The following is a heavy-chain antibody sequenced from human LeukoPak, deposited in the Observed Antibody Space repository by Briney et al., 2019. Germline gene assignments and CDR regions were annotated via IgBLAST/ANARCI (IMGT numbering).Heavy chain of an antibody. J-gene: IGHJ5*02. Sequence: GGSLRLSCAASGFTFSSYGMHWVRQAPVKGLEWVAVIWYDGSNKYYADSVKGRFTISRDNSKNTLYLQMNSLRAEDTAVYYCAREEGDPSSGWYQNWFDPWGQGTLVTVSS. CDR3: AREEGDPSSGWYQNWFDP. CDR2: IWYDGSNK. V-gene: IGHV3-33*01. CDR1: GFTFSSYG. D-gene: IGHD6-19*01.